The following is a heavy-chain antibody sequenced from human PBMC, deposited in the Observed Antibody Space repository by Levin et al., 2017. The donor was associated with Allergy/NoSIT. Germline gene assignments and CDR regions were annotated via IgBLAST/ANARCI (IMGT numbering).Heavy chain of an antibody. CDR2: ISGSGGST. Sequence: LSLTCAASGFTFSSYAMSWVRQAPGKGLEWVSAISGSGGSTYYADSVKGRFTISRDNSKNTLYLQMNSLRADDTAVYYCAKDVRQYQLLNAFDIWGQGTMVTVSS. CDR3: AKDVRQYQLLNAFDI. D-gene: IGHD2-2*01. CDR1: GFTFSSYA. V-gene: IGHV3-23*01. J-gene: IGHJ3*02.